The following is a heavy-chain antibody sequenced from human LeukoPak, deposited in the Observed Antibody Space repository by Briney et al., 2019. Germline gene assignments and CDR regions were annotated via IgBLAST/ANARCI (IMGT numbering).Heavy chain of an antibody. D-gene: IGHD5-24*01. CDR3: VRDNAYTFDY. Sequence: GGSLRLSCAASGFTFSSYWMHWVRQAPGKGLVWVSRISTDGSSTSYADSVKGRFTISRDNAKSTLSLQMNSLRAEDTAIYYCVRDNAYTFDYWGQGTLVTVSS. V-gene: IGHV3-74*01. CDR1: GFTFSSYW. J-gene: IGHJ4*01. CDR2: ISTDGSST.